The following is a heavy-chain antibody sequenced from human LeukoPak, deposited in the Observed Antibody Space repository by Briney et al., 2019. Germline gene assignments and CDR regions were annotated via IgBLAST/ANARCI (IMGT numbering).Heavy chain of an antibody. CDR2: ISGGGGST. CDR3: AKDMSDYTNFPDV. V-gene: IGHV3-23*01. Sequence: GGSLRLSCAASGFTFSSYSMNWVRQAPGKGLEWVSTISGGGGSTFYADSVKGRFTIFRVNSKNTLYLQMNSLRAEDTAIYYCAKDMSDYTNFPDVWGQGTTVTVSS. D-gene: IGHD4-11*01. J-gene: IGHJ6*02. CDR1: GFTFSSYS.